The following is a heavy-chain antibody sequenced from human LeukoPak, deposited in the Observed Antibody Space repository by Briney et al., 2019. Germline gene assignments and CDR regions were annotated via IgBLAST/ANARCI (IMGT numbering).Heavy chain of an antibody. V-gene: IGHV3-23*01. J-gene: IGHJ4*02. D-gene: IGHD6-13*01. CDR1: GFTFSSYV. Sequence: GGSLRLSCEVSGFTFSSYVMSWVRQAPGKGLEWVSALSSSGGDTFYEDSVKGRFTISRDNSKNTLSLQMNGLGVEDTALYYCAKSRAAATTLLFDYWGQGTLVTVSS. CDR3: AKSRAAATTLLFDY. CDR2: LSSSGGDT.